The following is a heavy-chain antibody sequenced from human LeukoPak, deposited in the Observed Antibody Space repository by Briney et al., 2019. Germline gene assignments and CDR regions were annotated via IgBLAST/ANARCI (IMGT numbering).Heavy chain of an antibody. CDR2: ISGSGGST. Sequence: GGSLRLSCAASGFTFSSYAMSWVRQAPGKGLEWVSAISGSGGSTYYADSVKGRFTVSRDNSKNTLYLQMNSLRAEDTAVYYCAKKWELRSHFDYWGQGTLVTVSP. V-gene: IGHV3-23*01. CDR3: AKKWELRSHFDY. CDR1: GFTFSSYA. J-gene: IGHJ4*02. D-gene: IGHD1-26*01.